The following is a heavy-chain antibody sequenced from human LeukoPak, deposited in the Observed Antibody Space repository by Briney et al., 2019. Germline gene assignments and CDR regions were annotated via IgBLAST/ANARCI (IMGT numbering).Heavy chain of an antibody. D-gene: IGHD6-13*01. J-gene: IGHJ4*02. Sequence: ASVRVSCKVSGYTLTELSMHWVRQAPGKGLEWMGWINPNSGGTNYAQKFQGRVTMTRDTSISTAYMELSRLRSDDTAVYYCASRHDSSWVDYWGQGTLVTVSS. CDR1: GYTLTELS. CDR3: ASRHDSSWVDY. CDR2: INPNSGGT. V-gene: IGHV1-2*02.